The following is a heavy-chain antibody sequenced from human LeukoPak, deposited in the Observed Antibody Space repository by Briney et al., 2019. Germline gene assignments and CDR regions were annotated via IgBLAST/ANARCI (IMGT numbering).Heavy chain of an antibody. V-gene: IGHV1-18*01. CDR1: GYTFTSYG. J-gene: IGHJ5*02. CDR2: ISAYNGNT. CDR3: ARGRPYYDSSPGGFDP. D-gene: IGHD3-22*01. Sequence: EASVKVSCKASGYTFTSYGISWVRQAPGQGLEWMGWISAYNGNTNYAQKLQGRVTMTTDTSTSTAYMELRSLRSDDTAVYYCARGRPYYDSSPGGFDPWGQGTLVTVSS.